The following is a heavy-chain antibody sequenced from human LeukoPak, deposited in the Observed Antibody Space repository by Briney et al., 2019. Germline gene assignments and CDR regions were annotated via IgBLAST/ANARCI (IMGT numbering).Heavy chain of an antibody. V-gene: IGHV4-4*07. CDR1: GGSISSYY. Sequence: SETLSLTCTVSGGSISSYYWSWIRQPAGKGLEWIGRIYTSGSTNYNPSLKSRVTMSVDTSKNQFSLKLSSVTAADTAVYYCAREKRYYYGSGSYRPQQNYYYYYMDVWGKGTTVTVSS. J-gene: IGHJ6*03. D-gene: IGHD3-10*01. CDR2: IYTSGST. CDR3: AREKRYYYGSGSYRPQQNYYYYYMDV.